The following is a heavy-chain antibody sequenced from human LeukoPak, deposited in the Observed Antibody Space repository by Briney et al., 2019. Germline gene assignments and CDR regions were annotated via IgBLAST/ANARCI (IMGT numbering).Heavy chain of an antibody. CDR3: AKGWMKSSLDGFDM. CDR1: GFTFTSYA. V-gene: IGHV3-23*01. CDR2: SIGSGGST. D-gene: IGHD1-26*01. J-gene: IGHJ3*02. Sequence: GRSLRLSCAPSGFTFTSYATSWVRQAPGKGLEWVSGSIGSGGSTYHADSGKGRLTLSRDNSKNPLYFKMHSLRAADTAVNYRAKGWMKSSLDGFDMWGQGTMVIVSS.